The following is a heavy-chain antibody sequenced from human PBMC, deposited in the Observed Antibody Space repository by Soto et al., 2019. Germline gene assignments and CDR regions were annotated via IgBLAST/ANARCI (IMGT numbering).Heavy chain of an antibody. CDR1: GYTFTSYG. J-gene: IGHJ4*02. V-gene: IGHV1-18*01. CDR3: ARELRSGWYGQFDY. CDR2: ISAYNGNT. Sequence: QVQLVPSGAEVKKPGASVKVSCKASGYTFTSYGITWVRQAPGQGLEWMGWISAYNGNTNYAQKLQGRVTMTTDTYTTTAYMELRSLRSDDTAVYYCARELRSGWYGQFDYWGQGTLVTVSS. D-gene: IGHD6-19*01.